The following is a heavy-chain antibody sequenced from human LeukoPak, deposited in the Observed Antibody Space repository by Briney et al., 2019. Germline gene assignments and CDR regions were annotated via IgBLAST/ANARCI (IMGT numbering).Heavy chain of an antibody. CDR2: ISSSSSYI. D-gene: IGHD5-18*01. CDR1: GFTFSSYS. Sequence: GGSLRLSCAASGFTFSSYSMNWVRQAPGKGLEWVSSISSSSSYIYYVDSVKGRFTISRDNAKNSLYLQMNSLRAEDTAVYYCARPPEGYSYGFYFGHWGQGAPVIVSS. V-gene: IGHV3-21*01. CDR3: ARPPEGYSYGFYFGH. J-gene: IGHJ4*02.